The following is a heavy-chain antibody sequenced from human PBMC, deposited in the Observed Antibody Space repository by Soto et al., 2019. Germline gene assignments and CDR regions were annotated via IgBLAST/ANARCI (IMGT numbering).Heavy chain of an antibody. Sequence: LRLSCAASGLTFSSYAMHWVRQAPGKGLEWVAVISYDGSNKYYADSVKGRFTISRDNSKNTLYLQMNSLRAEDTAVYYCARGAGTTRYYYYGMDVWGQWTTVTVSS. CDR1: GLTFSSYA. CDR3: ARGAGTTRYYYYGMDV. V-gene: IGHV3-30-3*01. J-gene: IGHJ6*02. CDR2: ISYDGSNK. D-gene: IGHD1-7*01.